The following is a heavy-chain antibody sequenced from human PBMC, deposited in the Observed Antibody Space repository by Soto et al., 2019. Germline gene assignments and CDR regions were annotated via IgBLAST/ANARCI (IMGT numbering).Heavy chain of an antibody. CDR1: GYSFTSYW. CDR2: IYNGDSDT. D-gene: IGHD4-4*01. J-gene: IGHJ6*02. Sequence: GESLKISCKGSGYSFTSYWISWVRQMPGKGVEWMGIIYNGDSDTRYSPSFQGQVTISADTSISTAYLQWSSLKASDTAMYYCARGQTTVGYYYYGMDXWGQGTTVTVS. V-gene: IGHV5-51*01. CDR3: ARGQTTVGYYYYGMDX.